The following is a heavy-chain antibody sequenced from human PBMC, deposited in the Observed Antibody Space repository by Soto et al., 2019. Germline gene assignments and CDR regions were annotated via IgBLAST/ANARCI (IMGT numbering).Heavy chain of an antibody. V-gene: IGHV3-30-3*01. CDR3: ARGEVIVVAIDAFDI. Sequence: SLRLSCEASGFTFSSYAMHWVRQAPGKGLEWVAVISYDGSNKYYADSVKGRFTISRDNSKNTLYLQMNSLRAEDTAVYYCARGEVIVVAIDAFDIWGQGTMVTVSS. D-gene: IGHD3-22*01. CDR1: GFTFSSYA. J-gene: IGHJ3*02. CDR2: ISYDGSNK.